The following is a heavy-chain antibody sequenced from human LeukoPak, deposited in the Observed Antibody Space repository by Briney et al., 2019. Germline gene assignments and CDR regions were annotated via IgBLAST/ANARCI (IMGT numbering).Heavy chain of an antibody. D-gene: IGHD5-18*01. J-gene: IGHJ5*02. CDR1: GYTFTSYA. Sequence: ASVKVSCKASGYTFTSYAMNWVRQAPGQGLEWMGWINTNTGNPAYAQGFTGRFVFSLDTSVSTAYLQISSLKAEDTAVYYCARAWWIQSKNWFDPWGQGTLVTVSS. V-gene: IGHV7-4-1*02. CDR2: INTNTGNP. CDR3: ARAWWIQSKNWFDP.